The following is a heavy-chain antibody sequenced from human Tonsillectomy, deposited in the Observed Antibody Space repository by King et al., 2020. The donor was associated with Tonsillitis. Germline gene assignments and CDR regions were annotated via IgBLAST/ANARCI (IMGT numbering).Heavy chain of an antibody. J-gene: IGHJ4*02. D-gene: IGHD1-26*01. CDR1: GFTFSSYA. CDR3: AKDEWGLLQGFDY. Sequence: VQLVESGGGLVQPGGSLRLSCAASGFTFSSYAMNWVRQAPGRGLEWVSAISGRGGTYYADSVKGRFTISRDNSKNTLYVQMNSLRAEDTAGYYCAKDEWGLLQGFDYWGQGTLVTVSS. V-gene: IGHV3-23*04. CDR2: ISGRGGT.